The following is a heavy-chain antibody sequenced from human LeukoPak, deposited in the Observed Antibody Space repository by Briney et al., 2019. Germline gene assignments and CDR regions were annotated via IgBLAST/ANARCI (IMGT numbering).Heavy chain of an antibody. V-gene: IGHV3-23*01. D-gene: IGHD3-3*01. J-gene: IGHJ3*02. CDR3: ARTYDFGRGPPGDAFDN. Sequence: GGSLRLSCEASGFTFSTYAMSWVRQAPGKGLEWVSGISGSGSITYYADSVKGRFTISRDNSKSTLFLEMSSPRAEDTAVYYCARTYDFGRGPPGDAFDNWGPGTLVIVSS. CDR2: ISGSGSIT. CDR1: GFTFSTYA.